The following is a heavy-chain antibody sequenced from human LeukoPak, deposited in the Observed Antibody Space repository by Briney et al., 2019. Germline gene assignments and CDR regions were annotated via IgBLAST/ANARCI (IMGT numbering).Heavy chain of an antibody. CDR3: AREITTYYYGSGSSN. CDR1: GYTFTGYY. CDR2: INPNSGGT. D-gene: IGHD3-10*01. J-gene: IGHJ4*02. Sequence: ASVKVSCKASGYTFTGYYMHWVRRAPGQGLEWMGWINPNSGGTNYAQKFQGRVTMTRDTSISTAYMELSRLRSDDTAVYYCAREITTYYYGSGSSNWGQGTLVTVSS. V-gene: IGHV1-2*02.